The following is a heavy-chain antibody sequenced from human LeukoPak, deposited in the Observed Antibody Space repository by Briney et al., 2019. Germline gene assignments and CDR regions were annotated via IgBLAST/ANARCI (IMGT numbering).Heavy chain of an antibody. V-gene: IGHV4-34*01. CDR2: INHSGST. D-gene: IGHD5-24*01. J-gene: IGHJ4*02. CDR3: ARARGGRWLQLPPDY. Sequence: PSETLSLTCAVYGGSFSGYYWSWIRQPPGKGLEWIGEINHSGSTNYNPSLKSRVTISVDTSKNQFSLKLSSVTAADTAVNYCARARGGRWLQLPPDYWGQGTLVTVSS. CDR1: GGSFSGYY.